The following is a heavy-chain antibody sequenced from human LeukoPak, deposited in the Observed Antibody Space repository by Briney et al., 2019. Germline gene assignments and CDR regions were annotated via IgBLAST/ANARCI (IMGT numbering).Heavy chain of an antibody. J-gene: IGHJ4*02. D-gene: IGHD3-22*01. CDR2: IYYSGST. CDR3: ARTHYYESSGYYGFEY. V-gene: IGHV4-31*03. CDR1: GGSIRSDGYY. Sequence: SSQTLSLTCTVSGGSIRSDGYYWRWIRQHPGKGLEWIGYIYYSGSTYYNPSLKSRVTISVDTSKNQFSLKLSSVTAADTAVYYCARTHYYESSGYYGFEYWGQGTLVTVSS.